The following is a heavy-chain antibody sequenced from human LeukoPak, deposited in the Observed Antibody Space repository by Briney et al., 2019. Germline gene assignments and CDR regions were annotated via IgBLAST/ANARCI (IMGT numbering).Heavy chain of an antibody. CDR3: ARRLGGSKYGYSDY. D-gene: IGHD1-26*01. CDR1: GYTFTSYD. Sequence: GASVKVSCKASGYTFTSYDINWVRQATGQGLEWMGWMNPNSGNTGFAQKFQGRVTLTRNTSMNTAYMELSSLTSDDTAVYYCARRLGGSKYGYSDYWGQGTLVTVSA. J-gene: IGHJ4*02. CDR2: MNPNSGNT. V-gene: IGHV1-8*01.